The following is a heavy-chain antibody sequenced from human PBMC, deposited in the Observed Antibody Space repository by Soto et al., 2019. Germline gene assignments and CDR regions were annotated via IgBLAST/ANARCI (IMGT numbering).Heavy chain of an antibody. CDR3: ARLPGYSTGWTPFDF. CDR2: INSDGSTT. J-gene: IGHJ4*02. Sequence: GGSLRLSCAASGFTFSNYWMHWVRQAPGKGLVWVSRINSDGSTTSHADSVKGRFTISRDNSKNTLYLQMNSLRAEDTAVYYCARLPGYSTGWTPFDFWGQGTQVTVSS. D-gene: IGHD6-19*01. CDR1: GFTFSNYW. V-gene: IGHV3-74*01.